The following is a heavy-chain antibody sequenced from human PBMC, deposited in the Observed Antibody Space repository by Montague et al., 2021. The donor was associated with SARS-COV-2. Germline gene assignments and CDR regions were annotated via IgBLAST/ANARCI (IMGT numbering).Heavy chain of an antibody. Sequence: SETLSLTCTVSGASISSSENSWGWIRQSPGKGLEWFGSIFYSGTSYFNLSLRSRIAISVDTSKNQFSLMATSVTAADTAVYYCARHVTFGGVVVALDYWGQGHLVSVSS. CDR2: IFYSGTS. D-gene: IGHD3-16*02. CDR3: ARHVTFGGVVVALDY. CDR1: GASISSSENS. V-gene: IGHV4-39*01. J-gene: IGHJ4*02.